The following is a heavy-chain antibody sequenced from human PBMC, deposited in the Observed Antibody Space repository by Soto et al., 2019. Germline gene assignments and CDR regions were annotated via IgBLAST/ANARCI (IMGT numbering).Heavy chain of an antibody. CDR2: INPNGGST. Sequence: ASVKVSCKASGYTFTIYYMHWVRQAPGQGLEWMGIINPNGGSTSYAQKFQGRVTMTRDTSTSTVYMELSSLRSEDTAVYYCARAASELERPTGYYYYMDVWGKGTTVTVSS. V-gene: IGHV1-46*03. CDR3: ARAASELERPTGYYYYMDV. J-gene: IGHJ6*03. D-gene: IGHD1-1*01. CDR1: GYTFTIYY.